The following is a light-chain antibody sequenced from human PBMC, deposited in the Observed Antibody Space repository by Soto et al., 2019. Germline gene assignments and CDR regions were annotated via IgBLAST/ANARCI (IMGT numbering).Light chain of an antibody. Sequence: QSALTQPPSASGSPGQSVTISCTGTSNDVGGYNYVSWYQQHPGKAPKVMIYEVSKRPSGVPDRFSGSKSGNTASLTVSGLQAEDEGDYYCSSYAGSNNWVFGGGTKVTVL. CDR3: SSYAGSNNWV. V-gene: IGLV2-8*01. CDR1: SNDVGGYNY. CDR2: EVS. J-gene: IGLJ3*02.